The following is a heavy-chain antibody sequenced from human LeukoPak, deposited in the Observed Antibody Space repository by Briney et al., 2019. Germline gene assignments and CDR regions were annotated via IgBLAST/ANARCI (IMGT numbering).Heavy chain of an antibody. CDR1: GYTFTSYY. J-gene: IGHJ4*02. CDR3: ARAYYYDSSGYYPGGDY. D-gene: IGHD3-22*01. CDR2: INPSGGST. Sequence: ASVKVTCKASGYTFTSYYMQWVLQAPGQGLEWMGIINPSGGSTSYAQKFQGRVSMTRDTSTSTVYMELSSLRSEDTAVYYCARAYYYDSSGYYPGGDYWGQGTLVTVSS. V-gene: IGHV1-46*01.